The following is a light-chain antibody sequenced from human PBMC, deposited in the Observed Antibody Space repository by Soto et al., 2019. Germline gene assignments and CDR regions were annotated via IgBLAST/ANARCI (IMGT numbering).Light chain of an antibody. J-gene: IGKJ2*01. V-gene: IGKV3-15*01. CDR3: QQYSNWPFT. Sequence: EIVMTQSPATLSVSPGERVTLSCRASQSVGSNLAWYQQKPGQVPRLLIYGESSRATGIPTTFSGSGSGAEFTLTISRLQYEDFAIYYCQQYSNWPFTFGQGTKVDIK. CDR2: GES. CDR1: QSVGSN.